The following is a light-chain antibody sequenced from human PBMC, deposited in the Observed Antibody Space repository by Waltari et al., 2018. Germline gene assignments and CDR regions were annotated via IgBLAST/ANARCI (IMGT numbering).Light chain of an antibody. CDR2: DVS. Sequence: QSALTHPAPVSGSPIHSIPLSRTGISSDVGSYNLVFWSQQHPGKAPKLMIYDVSKRPSVVSKCFSGSKSGNTASLTIAGLQAEDEADYYCCSYAGRRGYVFGTGTKVTVL. V-gene: IGLV2-23*02. CDR1: SSDVGSYNL. J-gene: IGLJ1*01. CDR3: CSYAGRRGYV.